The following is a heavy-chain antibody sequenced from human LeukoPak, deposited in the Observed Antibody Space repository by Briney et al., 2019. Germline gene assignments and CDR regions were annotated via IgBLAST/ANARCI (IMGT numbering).Heavy chain of an antibody. D-gene: IGHD6-19*01. J-gene: IGHJ4*02. CDR2: ISSGGSTI. V-gene: IGHV3-48*04. CDR1: GFTFSSYG. Sequence: PGGSLRLSCAASGFTFSSYGMSWVRQAPGKGLEWVSYISSGGSTIYYADSVKGRFTISRDNAKNSLYLQMNSLRAEDTPVYYCARTGIAVAGTGGKEDNDYWGQGTLVTVSS. CDR3: ARTGIAVAGTGGKEDNDY.